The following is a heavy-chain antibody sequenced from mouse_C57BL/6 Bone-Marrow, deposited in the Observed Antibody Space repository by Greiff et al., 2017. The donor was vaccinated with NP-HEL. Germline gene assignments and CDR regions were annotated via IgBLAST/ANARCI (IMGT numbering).Heavy chain of an antibody. CDR3: ARSYGNYVGYAMDY. D-gene: IGHD2-1*01. CDR2: IYPGSGST. CDR1: GYTFTSYW. J-gene: IGHJ4*01. Sequence: QVQLKQPGAELVKPGASVKMSCKASGYTFTSYWIPWVKQRPGQGLEWIGDIYPGSGSTNYNEKFKSKATLTVDTSSSTAYMQLSSLTSEDSAVYYCARSYGNYVGYAMDYWGQGTSVTVSS. V-gene: IGHV1-55*01.